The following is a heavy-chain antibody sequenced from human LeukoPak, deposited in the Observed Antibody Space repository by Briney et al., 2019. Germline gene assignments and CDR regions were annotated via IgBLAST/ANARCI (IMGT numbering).Heavy chain of an antibody. CDR3: ARRRFSYVDNDAFDI. CDR1: RGSLSSYY. D-gene: IGHD5-18*01. CDR2: IYYSGGT. J-gene: IGHJ3*02. Sequence: PSETLSLTCTVSRGSLSSYYWSWIRQPPGKGLEWTGYIYYSGGTNYNPSLESRVTISVDTSTNQFSLKLGSVTAADTAVYYCARRRFSYVDNDAFDIWGQGAMVTVSS. V-gene: IGHV4-59*08.